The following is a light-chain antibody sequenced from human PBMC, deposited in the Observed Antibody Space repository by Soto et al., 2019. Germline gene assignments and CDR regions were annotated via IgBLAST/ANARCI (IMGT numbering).Light chain of an antibody. CDR1: QSVSSN. Sequence: EIVMTQSPATLSVSPGERATLSCRASQSVSSNLAWYQQKPGQAPTLLIYGASTRATGIPARFSGSGSGTEFTLIISSLQSEDFAIYFCQQYNNWPPDRTFGQGTKVEIK. CDR2: GAS. V-gene: IGKV3-15*01. J-gene: IGKJ1*01. CDR3: QQYNNWPPDRT.